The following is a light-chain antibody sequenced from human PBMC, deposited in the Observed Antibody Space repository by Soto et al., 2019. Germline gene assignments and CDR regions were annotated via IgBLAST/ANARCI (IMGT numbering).Light chain of an antibody. V-gene: IGLV2-14*01. CDR2: DVS. J-gene: IGLJ1*01. CDR1: NSDVGGYNY. CDR3: SSYTSSSTPYV. Sequence: QSALTQPASVSGSPGQSITISCTGTNSDVGGYNYVSWYLQHPGKAPKLIIYDVSNRPSGVSNRFSGSKSGNTASLTISGLQAEDEADYYCSSYTSSSTPYVFGTGTKVTVL.